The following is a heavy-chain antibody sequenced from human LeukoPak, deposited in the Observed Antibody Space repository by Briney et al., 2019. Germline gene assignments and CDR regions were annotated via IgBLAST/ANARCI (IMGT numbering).Heavy chain of an antibody. Sequence: GGSLRLSCAASGFTFSSYAMLWVRQAPGKGLVWVSRINSDGSSTSYADSVKGRFTISRDNAKNTLYLQMNSLRAEDTAVYYCARDGYCSSTSCYYFDYWGQGTLVTVSS. CDR3: ARDGYCSSTSCYYFDY. V-gene: IGHV3-74*01. D-gene: IGHD2-2*01. CDR2: INSDGSST. CDR1: GFTFSSYA. J-gene: IGHJ4*02.